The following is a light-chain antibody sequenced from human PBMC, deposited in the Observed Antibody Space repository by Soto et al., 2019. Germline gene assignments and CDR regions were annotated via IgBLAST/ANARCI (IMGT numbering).Light chain of an antibody. V-gene: IGKV1-12*01. CDR1: QAVSTW. CDR3: QQSNSFPRT. Sequence: DIQMTQSPSFVSASVGDRVTITCRASQAVSTWLAWYQQKPGDAPKLLIYAASTLQSGVPSRFGGSGSGTEFTLTIRSLQPEDFATYYCQQSNSFPRTFGGGTKVEIK. CDR2: AAS. J-gene: IGKJ4*01.